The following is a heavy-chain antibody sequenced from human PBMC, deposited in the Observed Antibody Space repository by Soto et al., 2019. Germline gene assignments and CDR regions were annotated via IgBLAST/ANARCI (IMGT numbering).Heavy chain of an antibody. CDR1: GFTFNNYA. CDR2: ISATGGST. V-gene: IGHV3-23*01. CDR3: AKDRLAGNFDY. Sequence: GRSLRFSCAASGFTFNNYAMNWAPQSPGNVLEWVATISATGGSTYYADTVKGRCTNSRDNSKNTLYLQMNGLRVEDTAVYYCAKDRLAGNFDYWGQGTQVTVSS. J-gene: IGHJ4*02.